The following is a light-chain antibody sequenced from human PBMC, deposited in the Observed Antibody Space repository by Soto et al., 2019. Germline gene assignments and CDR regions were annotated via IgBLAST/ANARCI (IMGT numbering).Light chain of an antibody. CDR3: CSFAVGSTLV. V-gene: IGLV2-23*01. CDR2: EGS. CDR1: SSYVGTYNL. Sequence: SALTQPASVSGSPGQSITISCTGTSSYVGTYNLVSWHQHHPGKAPKLIIYEGSKRPSGVSNRFSGSKSGNTASLTISGLQAEDEADYYCCSFAVGSTLVFGGGTQLTVL. J-gene: IGLJ7*01.